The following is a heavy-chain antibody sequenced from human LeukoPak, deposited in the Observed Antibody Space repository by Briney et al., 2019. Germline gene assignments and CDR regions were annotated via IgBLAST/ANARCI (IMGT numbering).Heavy chain of an antibody. CDR2: INNDGTDI. CDR1: GFTFNGYA. Sequence: GGSLRLSCVASGFTFNGYAFRWVRQAPGKGREYVSSINNDGTDIYYAKSVRGRFTISRDNSRNTLFLQMGSLRAEDMAVYYCARGSQQVWGYHDYWGQGTLVTVSS. V-gene: IGHV3-64*01. CDR3: ARGSQQVWGYHDY. D-gene: IGHD7-27*01. J-gene: IGHJ4*02.